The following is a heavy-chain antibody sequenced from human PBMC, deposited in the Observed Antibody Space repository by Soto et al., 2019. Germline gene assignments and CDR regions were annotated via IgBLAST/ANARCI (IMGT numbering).Heavy chain of an antibody. V-gene: IGHV3-23*01. CDR3: LLTARFTGSY. D-gene: IGHD1-26*01. Sequence: EVQLLESGGDLVQPGGSLRLSCAASGFTFSTYAMSWVRQAPGKGLDWVSTINTNGDTAYYSASVKGRTTISGDNSKHTLFLQMNSLRAEDTASYFCLLTARFTGSYWGQGTLGAGSS. J-gene: IGHJ4*02. CDR1: GFTFSTYA. CDR2: INTNGDTA.